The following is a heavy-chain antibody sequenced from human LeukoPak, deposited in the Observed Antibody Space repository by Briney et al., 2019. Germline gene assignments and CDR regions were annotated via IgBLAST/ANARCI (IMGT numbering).Heavy chain of an antibody. Sequence: GGSLRLSCAASGFTVSNNYMSWVRQASGRGLEWVSVIYSGGTIYYADSVKGRFIISRDNSKNTLFLQMNSLRADDTAVYYCARGLYDDNGGFWGQGTMVTVSS. J-gene: IGHJ3*01. D-gene: IGHD3-22*01. CDR2: IYSGGTI. CDR1: GFTVSNNY. CDR3: ARGLYDDNGGF. V-gene: IGHV3-53*01.